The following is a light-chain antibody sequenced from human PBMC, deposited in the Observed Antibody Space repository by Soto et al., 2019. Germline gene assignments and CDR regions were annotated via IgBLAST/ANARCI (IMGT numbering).Light chain of an antibody. J-gene: IGLJ3*02. Sequence: QPVLTQSSSASASLGSSVKLTCTLSSGHSHYIIAWHQQQPGKVPRYLMKLEGGGKYSKGSGVPDRFSGSSSGADRYLTISNLQFEDEADYYCETWDSSLGVFGGGTKLTVL. CDR1: SGHSHYI. CDR3: ETWDSSLGV. CDR2: LEGGGKY. V-gene: IGLV4-60*02.